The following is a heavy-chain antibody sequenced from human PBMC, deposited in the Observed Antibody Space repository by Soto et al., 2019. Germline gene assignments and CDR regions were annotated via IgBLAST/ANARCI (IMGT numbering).Heavy chain of an antibody. CDR3: ARGDHYDSSGFPSDY. D-gene: IGHD3-22*01. V-gene: IGHV1-18*01. CDR1: GYTFTTYA. CDR2: ISAYNGNT. J-gene: IGHJ4*02. Sequence: ASVKVSCKAFGYTFTTYAMHWVRQAPGQRLEWMGWISAYNGNTNYAQKLQGRVTMTTDTSTSTAYMELRSLRSDDTAVYYCARGDHYDSSGFPSDYWGQGTLVTVS.